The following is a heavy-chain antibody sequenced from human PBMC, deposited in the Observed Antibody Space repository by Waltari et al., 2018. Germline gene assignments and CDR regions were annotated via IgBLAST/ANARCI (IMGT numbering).Heavy chain of an antibody. J-gene: IGHJ5*02. CDR2: FDPEDGET. CDR3: ATDRMCSGGSCYPGWFDP. CDR1: GYTLTELS. Sequence: QVQLVQSGAEVKKPGASVKVSCKVSGYTLTELSMHWVRQAPGKGLEWMGGFDPEDGETIYAQKFQGRVTMTEDTSTDTAYMELSSLRSEDTAVYYCATDRMCSGGSCYPGWFDPWGQGTLVTVSS. V-gene: IGHV1-24*01. D-gene: IGHD2-15*01.